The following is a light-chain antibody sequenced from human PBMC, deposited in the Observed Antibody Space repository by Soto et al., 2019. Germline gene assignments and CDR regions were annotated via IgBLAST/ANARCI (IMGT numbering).Light chain of an antibody. CDR3: QQYNVYPWT. J-gene: IGKJ1*01. Sequence: DIQMTQSPSTLSVSVGDRVTITCRASQSMSRWLAWYQQKPGKAPELLMYETSSFKSGVPSRFSGSGSGTEFTLTINNLQPDDLASYYCQQYNVYPWTFGQGTKVEIK. V-gene: IGKV1-5*01. CDR1: QSMSRW. CDR2: ETS.